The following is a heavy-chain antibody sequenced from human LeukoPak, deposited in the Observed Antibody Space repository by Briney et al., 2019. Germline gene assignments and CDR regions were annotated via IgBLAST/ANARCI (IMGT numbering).Heavy chain of an antibody. V-gene: IGHV4-34*01. Sequence: PSETLSLTCAAYGGSFSGYYWSWIRQPPGKGLEWIGEINHSGSTNYNPSLKSRVTISVDTSKNQFSLKLSSVTAADTAVYYCARARSWYSRGWFDPWGQGTLVTVSS. J-gene: IGHJ5*02. CDR2: INHSGST. CDR1: GGSFSGYY. CDR3: ARARSWYSRGWFDP. D-gene: IGHD6-13*01.